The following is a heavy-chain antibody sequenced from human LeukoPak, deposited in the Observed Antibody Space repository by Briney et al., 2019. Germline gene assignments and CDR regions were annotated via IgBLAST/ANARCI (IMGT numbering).Heavy chain of an antibody. D-gene: IGHD1-26*01. V-gene: IGHV6-1*01. CDR1: GDSVSRTSAA. CDR3: ARNSDSGAAGAANTFDL. CDR2: TYYRSKWYN. J-gene: IGHJ3*01. Sequence: SQTLSLTCAISGDSVSRTSAAWSWIRQSPSRGLEWLGRTYYRSKWYNDYALSVESRVTINPDTSKNHFSLHLNSVTPEDTAVYLWARNSDSGAAGAANTFDLWGQGTMVTVSS.